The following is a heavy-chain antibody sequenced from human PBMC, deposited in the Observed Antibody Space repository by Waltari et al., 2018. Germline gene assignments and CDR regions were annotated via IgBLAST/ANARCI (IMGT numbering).Heavy chain of an antibody. D-gene: IGHD4-17*01. Sequence: EVQLVESGGGLVQPGGSLRLSCGASGFPFTRYWMHWVRQAPGKGLVWVSRINIDESGTSYADSVKGRFTISRDNTKNTLYLQMNGLRAEDTAVYYCARSCGLRCHWFDPWAQGTLVTVSS. CDR3: ARSCGLRCHWFDP. CDR2: INIDESGT. V-gene: IGHV3-74*01. CDR1: GFPFTRYW. J-gene: IGHJ5*02.